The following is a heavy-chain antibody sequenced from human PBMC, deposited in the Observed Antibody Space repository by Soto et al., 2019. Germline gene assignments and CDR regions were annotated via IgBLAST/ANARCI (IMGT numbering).Heavy chain of an antibody. Sequence: LVESGGRVVRPGRSLTLSCAASGFTFASYGMHWVRQAPGKGLVWVATVSFDSKNKYIDSVEGRFTISRDNSENTLSLQMNSLRHEDTAVYYCAKESVEATYSFYGLDVWGPGTTVTVSS. CDR3: AKESVEATYSFYGLDV. J-gene: IGHJ6*02. CDR2: VSFDSKNK. V-gene: IGHV3-30*18. CDR1: GFTFASYG. D-gene: IGHD4-4*01.